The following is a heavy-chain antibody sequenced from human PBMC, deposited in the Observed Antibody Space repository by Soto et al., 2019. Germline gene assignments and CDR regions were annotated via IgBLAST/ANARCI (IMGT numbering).Heavy chain of an antibody. CDR3: VRGHSVRLGELSS. D-gene: IGHD3-16*01. CDR2: IDSDETVDIDQRRA. CDR1: AFTFTRYW. V-gene: IGHV3-74*03. J-gene: IGHJ4*02. Sequence: GGALTVSCAAPAFTFTRYWTHWARQSPGRGLAWVSRIDSDETVDIDQRRATYADSVKGRFTISRDDAKNMLFLEMNSLRVEDTAVYYCVRGHSVRLGELSSWGRGTLVTVSS.